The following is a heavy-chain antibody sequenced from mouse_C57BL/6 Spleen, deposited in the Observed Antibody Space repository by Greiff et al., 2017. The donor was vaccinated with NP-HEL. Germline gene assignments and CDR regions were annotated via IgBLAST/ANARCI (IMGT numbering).Heavy chain of an antibody. J-gene: IGHJ1*03. CDR1: GFTFTDYY. CDR2: IRNKANGYTT. D-gene: IGHD2-12*01. V-gene: IGHV7-3*01. Sequence: EVQRVESGGGLVQPGGSLSLSCAASGFTFTDYYMSWVRQPPGKALEWLGFIRNKANGYTTEYSASLKGRFTISRDNSQSILYLQMNALRAEDSATYYCARPYYSYWYFDVWGTGTTVTVSS. CDR3: ARPYYSYWYFDV.